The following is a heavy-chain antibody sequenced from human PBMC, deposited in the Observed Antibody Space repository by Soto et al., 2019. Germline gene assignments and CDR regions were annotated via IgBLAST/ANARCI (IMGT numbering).Heavy chain of an antibody. V-gene: IGHV1-58*02. Sequence: SVKVSCKASGFTFTSSAMQWVRQARGQRLEWIGWIVVGSGNTNYAQKFQERVTITRDMSTSTAYMELSSLRSEDTAVYYCAALSVGLRPSVAFDIWGQGTMVTVSS. D-gene: IGHD4-17*01. CDR2: IVVGSGNT. J-gene: IGHJ3*02. CDR1: GFTFTSSA. CDR3: AALSVGLRPSVAFDI.